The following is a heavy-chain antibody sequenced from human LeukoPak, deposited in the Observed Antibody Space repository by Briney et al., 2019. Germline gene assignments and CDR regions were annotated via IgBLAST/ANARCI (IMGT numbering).Heavy chain of an antibody. CDR1: GYTFTDSY. Sequence: EASVKVSYKASGYTFTDSYIHWVRQAPGERREWMGRINPKSGGTNYAGNSQGRVTLTRDTSISTAYMEVTTLKSDDTAIYYCVKDLREDSVTRGYWGQGTPVTVSS. CDR2: INPKSGGT. CDR3: VKDLREDSVTRGY. V-gene: IGHV1-2*06. D-gene: IGHD1-1*01. J-gene: IGHJ4*02.